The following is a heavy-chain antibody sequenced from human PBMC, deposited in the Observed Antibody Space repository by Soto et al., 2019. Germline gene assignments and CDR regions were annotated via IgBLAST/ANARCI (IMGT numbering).Heavy chain of an antibody. CDR1: GFRFWWYS. D-gene: IGHD1-26*01. CDR2: VSGGGTST. J-gene: IGHJ6*02. CDR3: AKWGGYYAYYSEMDV. Sequence: GGAPIPSCAGYGFRFWWYSMRWGRPGRGKGLEWISGVSGGGTSTYYAGSVKGRFTISRDSSVVYLQMNSLRADDTAVYYCAKWGGYYAYYSEMDVWGRGTTVTVSS. V-gene: IGHV3-23*01.